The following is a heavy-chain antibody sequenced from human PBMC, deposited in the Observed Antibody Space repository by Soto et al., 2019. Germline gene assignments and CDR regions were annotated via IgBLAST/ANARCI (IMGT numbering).Heavy chain of an antibody. D-gene: IGHD6-19*01. Sequence: GGSLRLSCAASGFTFSSYAMHWVRKAPGKGLEWVAVISYDGSNKYYADSVKGRFTISRDNSKNTLYLQMNSLRAEDTAVYYCARDSSSGWYVVEYYGMDVWGQGTTVTVSS. CDR1: GFTFSSYA. CDR2: ISYDGSNK. CDR3: ARDSSSGWYVVEYYGMDV. J-gene: IGHJ6*02. V-gene: IGHV3-30-3*01.